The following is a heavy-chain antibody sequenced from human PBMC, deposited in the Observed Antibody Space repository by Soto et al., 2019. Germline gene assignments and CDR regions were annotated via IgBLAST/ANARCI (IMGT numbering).Heavy chain of an antibody. CDR3: ARDLTREGDYYDRSGYYLDY. D-gene: IGHD3-22*01. Sequence: KVSCKASGYTFTRYYMHWVRQAPGQGLEWMGIINPSDDATSYAEKFQGRLTMTKDTSTSTVYMEMSSLRSEDTAVYYCARDLTREGDYYDRSGYYLDYWGQGTLVTVSS. V-gene: IGHV1-46*01. CDR1: GYTFTRYY. J-gene: IGHJ4*02. CDR2: INPSDDAT.